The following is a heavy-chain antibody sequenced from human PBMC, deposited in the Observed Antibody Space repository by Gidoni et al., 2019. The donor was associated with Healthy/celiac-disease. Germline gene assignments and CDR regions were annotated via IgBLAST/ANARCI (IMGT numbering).Heavy chain of an antibody. CDR1: GFTFSSYA. D-gene: IGHD4-17*01. J-gene: IGHJ6*04. CDR3: ARGDTVTTRRYYGMDV. CDR2: ISSNGGST. V-gene: IGHV3-64*02. Sequence: EVQLVESGEGLVQPGGSLRLSCAASGFTFSSYAMHWVRQAPGKGLEYVSAISSNGGSTYYADSVKGRFTISRDNSKNTLYLQMGSLRAEDMAVYYCARGDTVTTRRYYGMDVWGEGTTVTVSS.